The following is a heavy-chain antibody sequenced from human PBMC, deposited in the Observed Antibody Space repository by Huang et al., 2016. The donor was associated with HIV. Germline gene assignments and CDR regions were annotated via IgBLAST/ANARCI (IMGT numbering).Heavy chain of an antibody. Sequence: EVQLVESGGGLVQPGGSLGLSCAASGFTFNSYWRSWVRQAPGKGREWVAGRKTDGSEKSYVDSVKGRFTISRDNAKNSLYLQMNSLRAEDTAVYYCVRLLDHTGDYWGQGTLVTVSS. CDR2: RKTDGSEK. CDR3: VRLLDHTGDY. J-gene: IGHJ4*02. V-gene: IGHV3-7*01. CDR1: GFTFNSYW. D-gene: IGHD1-26*01.